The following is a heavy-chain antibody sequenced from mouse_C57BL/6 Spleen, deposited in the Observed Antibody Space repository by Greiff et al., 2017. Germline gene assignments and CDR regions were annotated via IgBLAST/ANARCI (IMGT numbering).Heavy chain of an antibody. CDR1: GYTFTSYW. V-gene: IGHV1-55*01. D-gene: IGHD1-1*01. CDR2: IYPGSGST. CDR3: AREGGYGSSYGWFAY. J-gene: IGHJ3*01. Sequence: QVQLQQPGAELVKPGASVKMSCKASGYTFTSYWITWVKQRPGQGLEWIGDIYPGSGSTNYNEKFKSKATLTVDTSSSTAYMQLSSLTSEDSAVYYCAREGGYGSSYGWFAYWGQGTLVTVSA.